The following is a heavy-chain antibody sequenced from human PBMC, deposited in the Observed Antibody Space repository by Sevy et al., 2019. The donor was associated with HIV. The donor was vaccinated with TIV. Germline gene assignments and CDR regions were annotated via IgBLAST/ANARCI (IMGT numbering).Heavy chain of an antibody. CDR3: ARAYCSGGGCYSLAY. D-gene: IGHD2-15*01. J-gene: IGHJ4*02. V-gene: IGHV1-18*01. Sequence: ASVKVSCKASGYTFTTYGVTWVRQAPGQGLQWMGWISTFNGDTNSAQKLQGRVTMTTDTSTSTAYMELRSLRSDDTAVYYWARAYCSGGGCYSLAYWGQGTLVTVSS. CDR2: ISTFNGDT. CDR1: GYTFTTYG.